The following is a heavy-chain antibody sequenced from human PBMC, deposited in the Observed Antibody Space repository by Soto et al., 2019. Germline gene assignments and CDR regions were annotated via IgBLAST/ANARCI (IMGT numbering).Heavy chain of an antibody. Sequence: QPGGSLRLSXSASGFTFSSYAMHWVRQAPGKGLEYVSAISSNGGSTYYADSVKGRFTISRDNPKNTLYLQMSSLRAEDTAVYYCVKRGYSYGYLGYYYGMDVWGQGTTVTVSS. V-gene: IGHV3-64D*06. J-gene: IGHJ6*02. D-gene: IGHD5-18*01. CDR3: VKRGYSYGYLGYYYGMDV. CDR2: ISSNGGST. CDR1: GFTFSSYA.